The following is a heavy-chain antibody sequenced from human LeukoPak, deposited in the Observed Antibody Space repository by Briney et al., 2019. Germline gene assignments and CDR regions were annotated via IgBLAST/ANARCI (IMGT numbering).Heavy chain of an antibody. CDR3: ARWGRSWFDP. CDR2: IYHSGST. V-gene: IGHV4-30-2*02. Sequence: SETLSLTCAVSGGSISSGGYSWSWIRQPPGKGLEWIGYIYHSGSTYYNPSLKSRVTISVDTSKNQFSLKLSSVTAADTAVYYCARWGRSWFDPWGQGTLVTVSS. D-gene: IGHD3-16*01. CDR1: GGSISSGGYS. J-gene: IGHJ5*02.